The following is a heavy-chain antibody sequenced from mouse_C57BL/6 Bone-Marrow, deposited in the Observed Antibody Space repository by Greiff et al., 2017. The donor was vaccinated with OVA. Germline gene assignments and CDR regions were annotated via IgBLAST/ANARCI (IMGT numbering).Heavy chain of an antibody. J-gene: IGHJ4*01. V-gene: IGHV5-17*01. CDR1: GFTFSDYG. CDR2: ISSGSSTI. D-gene: IGHD2-1*01. CDR3: ARNGNRYYYAMDY. Sequence: EVMLVESGGGLVKPGGSLKLSCAASGFTFSDYGMHWVRQAPEKGLEWVAYISSGSSTIYYADTVKGRFTISRDNAKNTLFLQMTSLRSEDTAMYYCARNGNRYYYAMDYWGQGTSVTVSS.